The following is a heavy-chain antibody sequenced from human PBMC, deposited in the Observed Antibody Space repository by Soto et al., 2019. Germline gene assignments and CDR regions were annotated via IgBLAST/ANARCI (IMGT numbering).Heavy chain of an antibody. CDR3: ARGSRYSYGYLFDY. Sequence: SETLSLTCTVSGGSIISGDSYWSWIRRRPGKGLEWIGNIYYSGSTYYNPSLKSPVTTSVDTSKNQFSLELSSVTAADTAVYYCARGSRYSYGYLFDYWGQGTLVTVSS. D-gene: IGHD5-18*01. J-gene: IGHJ4*02. V-gene: IGHV4-31*01. CDR1: GGSIISGDSY. CDR2: IYYSGST.